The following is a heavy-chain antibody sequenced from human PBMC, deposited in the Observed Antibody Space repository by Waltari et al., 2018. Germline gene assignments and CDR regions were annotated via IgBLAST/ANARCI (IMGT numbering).Heavy chain of an antibody. Sequence: QVQLVQSGAEVKKPGASVKVSCKASGYTFTSYDINWVRKATGQGLEWMGWMNPNSGNTGYAQKYQGRVTITRNTSTRTAYIALSSLRSEDTAVYYCAGGLGSWTYNWFDPWGQGTLVTVSS. CDR1: GYTFTSYD. V-gene: IGHV1-8*03. CDR3: AGGLGSWTYNWFDP. CDR2: MNPNSGNT. J-gene: IGHJ5*02. D-gene: IGHD6-13*01.